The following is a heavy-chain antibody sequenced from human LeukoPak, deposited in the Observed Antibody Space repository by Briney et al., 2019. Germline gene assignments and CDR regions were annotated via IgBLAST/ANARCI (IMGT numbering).Heavy chain of an antibody. CDR1: GYTFTGYY. Sequence: ASVKVSCKASGYTFTGYYMHWVRQAPGQGLEWMGWINPDSGGTNYARKFQGRVTMTRDTSISTAYMELSRLRSDDTAIYYCARDYASLGSGDFDYWGQGTLVTVSS. CDR3: ARDYASLGSGDFDY. D-gene: IGHD3-10*01. CDR2: INPDSGGT. J-gene: IGHJ4*02. V-gene: IGHV1-2*02.